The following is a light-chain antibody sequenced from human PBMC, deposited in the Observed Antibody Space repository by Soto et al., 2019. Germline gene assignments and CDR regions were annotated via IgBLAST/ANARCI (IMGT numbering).Light chain of an antibody. J-gene: IGLJ1*01. CDR2: RNN. Sequence: QSVLTQPPSASGTPGQRVTISCSGNISNIGSNYVYWYQQLPGTAPKLLIYRNNQRPSGVPDRFSGSKSGTSASLAISGLRSEDEADYYCAAWDASLSGGVFGTGTKLTVL. V-gene: IGLV1-47*01. CDR3: AAWDASLSGGV. CDR1: ISNIGSNY.